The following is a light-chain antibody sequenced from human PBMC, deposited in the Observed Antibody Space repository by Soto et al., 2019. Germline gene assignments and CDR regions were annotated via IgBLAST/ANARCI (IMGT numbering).Light chain of an antibody. CDR2: GAF. Sequence: EVVLTQSPGTLSLSPGERATLSCRASQSVSTSFLAWYQPKPGQAPRLLIYGAFSRATGIPDRFSGSGSGTDFTLTISRLEPEDFAVYYCQQYGNSIPITFGQGTRLEIK. CDR3: QQYGNSIPIT. V-gene: IGKV3-20*01. J-gene: IGKJ5*01. CDR1: QSVSTSF.